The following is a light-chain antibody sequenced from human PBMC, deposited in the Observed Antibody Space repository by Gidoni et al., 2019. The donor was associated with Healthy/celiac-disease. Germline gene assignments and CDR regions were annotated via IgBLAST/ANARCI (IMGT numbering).Light chain of an antibody. J-gene: IGLJ2*01. CDR3: CSYAGSSTYVV. CDR2: EGS. CDR1: SSDVGSYNL. V-gene: IGLV2-23*01. Sequence: QSALTQPPSVSGSPGQSITISCTGTSSDVGSYNLVPWYQQHPGKAPKLMIYEGSNRPSGVSNRFSGSKSGNTASLTISGRQAEGEADYYCCSYAGSSTYVVFGGGTKLTVL.